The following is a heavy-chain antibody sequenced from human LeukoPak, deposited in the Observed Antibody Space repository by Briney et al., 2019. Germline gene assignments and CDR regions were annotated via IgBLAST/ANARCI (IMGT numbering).Heavy chain of an antibody. D-gene: IGHD2-15*01. Sequence: PSQTLSLTCTVSGDSISSGVYYWSWIRQPPGKGLEWIGNIYYSGSTSYNPSLKTRNTISVDTSKNQFSLRLRSVTAADTAVYYCARAPGGWFDYWGQGTLVTVSS. V-gene: IGHV4-30-4*01. CDR3: ARAPGGWFDY. CDR1: GDSISSGVYY. CDR2: IYYSGST. J-gene: IGHJ4*02.